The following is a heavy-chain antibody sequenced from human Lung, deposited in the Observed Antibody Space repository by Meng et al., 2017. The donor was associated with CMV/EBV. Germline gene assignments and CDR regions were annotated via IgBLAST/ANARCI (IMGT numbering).Heavy chain of an antibody. CDR2: INPNSDST. CDR1: GYTFIGYY. V-gene: IGHV1-2*02. CDR3: ARSAQLWLDHVDY. J-gene: IGHJ4*02. D-gene: IGHD5-18*01. Sequence: ASXXVSCKASGYTFIGYYIHWVRQAPGQGLEWMGCINPNSDSTNYAQKFQGRVTMTRDTSISTAYMELNRLRFDDTAVYYCARSAQLWLDHVDYWGQGTLVTVSS.